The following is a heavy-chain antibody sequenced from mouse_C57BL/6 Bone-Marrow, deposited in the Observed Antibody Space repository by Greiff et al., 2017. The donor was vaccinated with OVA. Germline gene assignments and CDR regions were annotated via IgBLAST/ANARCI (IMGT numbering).Heavy chain of an antibody. CDR1: GYAFSSYW. CDR3: ARSPYGNYWYFDV. CDR2: IYPGDGDT. V-gene: IGHV1-80*01. Sequence: VQLQQSGAELVKPGASVKISCKASGYAFSSYWMNWVKQRPGKGLEWIGQIYPGDGDTNYNGKFKGKATLTADKSSSTAYMQLSRLTSEDSAVYFCARSPYGNYWYFDVWGTGTTVTVSS. J-gene: IGHJ1*03. D-gene: IGHD2-1*01.